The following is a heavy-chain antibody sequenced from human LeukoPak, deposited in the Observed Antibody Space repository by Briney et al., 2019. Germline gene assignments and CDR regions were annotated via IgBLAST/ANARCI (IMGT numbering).Heavy chain of an antibody. CDR1: GGSISGYY. CDR3: ARLLAVAGRKGKGMDV. Sequence: SETLSLTCTVSGGSISGYYWSWIRQPPGKGLEWIGYIYYSGSTNYNPSLKSRVTISVDTSKNQFSLKLSSVTAADTDVYYCARLLAVAGRKGKGMDVWGQGTTVTVSS. J-gene: IGHJ6*02. CDR2: IYYSGST. V-gene: IGHV4-59*08. D-gene: IGHD6-19*01.